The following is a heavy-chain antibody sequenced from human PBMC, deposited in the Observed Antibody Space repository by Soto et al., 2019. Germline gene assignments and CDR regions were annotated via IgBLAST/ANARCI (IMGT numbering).Heavy chain of an antibody. CDR1: GGSISSDSYY. V-gene: IGHV4-39*01. Sequence: PSDTLSLTCTVSGGSISSDSYYGGWIRQPPGKGLEWIGSIYYSGSTYYNASLKSRVTISVDTSKNQFSLKLSSVTAADTAVYYCATLVGYCSSTNCYGGFWGQGTLVTVSS. CDR2: IYYSGST. CDR3: ATLVGYCSSTNCYGGF. D-gene: IGHD2-2*01. J-gene: IGHJ4*02.